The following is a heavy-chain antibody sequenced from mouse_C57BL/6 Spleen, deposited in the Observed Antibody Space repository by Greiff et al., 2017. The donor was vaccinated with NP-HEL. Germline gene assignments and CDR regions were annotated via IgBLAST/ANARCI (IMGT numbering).Heavy chain of an antibody. CDR2: INPNNGGT. Sequence: EVKLQQSGPELVKPGASVKISCKASGYTFTDYYMNWVKQSHGKSLEWIGDINPNNGGTSYNQKFKGKATLTVDKSSSTAYMELRSLTSEDSAVYYCAGYDYDDAWFAYWGQGTLVTVSA. CDR3: AGYDYDDAWFAY. CDR1: GYTFTDYY. V-gene: IGHV1-26*01. D-gene: IGHD2-4*01. J-gene: IGHJ3*01.